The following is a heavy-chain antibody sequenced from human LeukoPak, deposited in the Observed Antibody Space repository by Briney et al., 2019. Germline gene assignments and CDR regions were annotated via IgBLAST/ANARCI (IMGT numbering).Heavy chain of an antibody. Sequence: GGSLRLSCAASGFTFADYAMHWVRQAPGKGLEWVSLISGDGGSPYYADSVKGRFTISRDNSKNSLYLQMNSLRTEDTALYYCAKENYDSSGYYWLYFDYWGQGTLVTVSS. J-gene: IGHJ4*02. CDR2: ISGDGGSP. CDR1: GFTFADYA. D-gene: IGHD3-22*01. V-gene: IGHV3-43*02. CDR3: AKENYDSSGYYWLYFDY.